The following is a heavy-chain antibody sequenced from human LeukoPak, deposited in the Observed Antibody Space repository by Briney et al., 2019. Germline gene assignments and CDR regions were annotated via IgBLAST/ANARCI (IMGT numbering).Heavy chain of an antibody. Sequence: GGSLRLSCAASGFTFNSFGLHWVRQAPGKGLEWLAVISYDGSNKYYADSVKGRFTISRDNSKNTLYLQMNSLRAEDTAVYYCAKDRGSYLFDYWGQGTLVTVSS. V-gene: IGHV3-30*18. J-gene: IGHJ4*02. CDR2: ISYDGSNK. D-gene: IGHD1-26*01. CDR3: AKDRGSYLFDY. CDR1: GFTFNSFG.